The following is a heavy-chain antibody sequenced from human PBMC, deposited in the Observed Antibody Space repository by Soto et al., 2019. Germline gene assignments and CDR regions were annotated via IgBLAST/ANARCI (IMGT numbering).Heavy chain of an antibody. CDR2: ISYDGSNK. CDR1: GFTFSSYA. D-gene: IGHD2-2*01. CDR3: ARDGNLSYAQKKDYYYYGMDV. J-gene: IGHJ6*02. V-gene: IGHV3-30-3*01. Sequence: PGGSLRLSCAASGFTFSSYAMHWVRQAPGKGLEWVAVISYDGSNKYYADSVKGRFTISRDNSKNTLYLQMNSLRAEDTAVYYCARDGNLSYAQKKDYYYYGMDVWGQGTTVTVSS.